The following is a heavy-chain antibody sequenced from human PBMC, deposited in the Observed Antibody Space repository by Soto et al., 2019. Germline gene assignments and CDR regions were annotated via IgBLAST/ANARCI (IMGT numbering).Heavy chain of an antibody. V-gene: IGHV1-8*01. CDR3: ARGRNGMDV. CDR2: MNPNSGNT. J-gene: IGHJ6*02. Sequence: QVQLVQSGAEVKKPGASVKVSCKASGDTFTNYDIKWVRQATGQGLEWMGWMNPNSGNTGYAQKIQARVTTTRNTSISTAYMELSSLRSEDTAVYYCARGRNGMDVWGQGTTVTVSS. CDR1: GDTFTNYD.